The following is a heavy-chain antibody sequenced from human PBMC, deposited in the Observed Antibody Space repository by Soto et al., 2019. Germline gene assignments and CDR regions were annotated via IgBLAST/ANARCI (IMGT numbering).Heavy chain of an antibody. CDR3: ARDKITGLFDY. V-gene: IGHV4-34*01. D-gene: IGHD2-8*02. CDR1: GGSFSGYY. J-gene: IGHJ4*02. CDR2: INHSGST. Sequence: SETLSLTCAVYGGSFSGYYWTWIRQPPGTGLEWIGEINHSGSTNYNPSLKSRVAISVDTSKNQFSLKLTSVTAADTAVYYCARDKITGLFDYWGQGTLVTVSS.